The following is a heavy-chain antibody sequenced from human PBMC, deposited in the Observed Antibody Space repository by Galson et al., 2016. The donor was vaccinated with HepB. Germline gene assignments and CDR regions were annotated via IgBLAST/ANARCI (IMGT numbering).Heavy chain of an antibody. V-gene: IGHV3-30-3*01. CDR1: GFSFSDYA. CDR2: ISDGGHNK. J-gene: IGHJ4*02. Sequence: SLRLSCAASGFSFSDYAMHWVRQAPGEGLEWVAIISDGGHNKYYADSVKGRFTISRDDSKDTVNLEMNSLRREDTAVYYCAKDFRWISDYWGQGILVTVSS. CDR3: AKDFRWISDY. D-gene: IGHD4-23*01.